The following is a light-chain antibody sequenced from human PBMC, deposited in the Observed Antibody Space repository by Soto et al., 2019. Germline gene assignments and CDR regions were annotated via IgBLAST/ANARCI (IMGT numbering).Light chain of an antibody. CDR1: QSINTW. V-gene: IGKV1-5*01. CDR3: QQYNSYS. CDR2: DAS. Sequence: DIQMTHSPSTLSASLGDRVTITCRASQSINTWLAWYQQKPGKAPNLLIYDASNLESGVPSRFNGSGSGTEFSLTISSLEPDDFATYYCQQYNSYSFGQGTKVDIK. J-gene: IGKJ1*01.